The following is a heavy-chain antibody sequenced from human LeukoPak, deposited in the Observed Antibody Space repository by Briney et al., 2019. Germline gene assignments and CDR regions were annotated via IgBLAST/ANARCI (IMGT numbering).Heavy chain of an antibody. CDR3: ARVSPACDAFDI. CDR2: IIPIFGTA. J-gene: IGHJ3*02. CDR1: GGTFSSYA. V-gene: IGHV1-69*05. Sequence: GSSVKVSCKASGGTFSSYAISWVRQAPGQGLEWMGGIIPIFGTANYAQKFQGRVTIITHESTSTAYMELSSLRSEDTAMYYRARVSPACDAFDIWGHGTMVTVSS.